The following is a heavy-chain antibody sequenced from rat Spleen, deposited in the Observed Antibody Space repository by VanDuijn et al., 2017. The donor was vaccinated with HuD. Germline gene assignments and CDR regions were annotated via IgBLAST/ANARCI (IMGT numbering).Heavy chain of an antibody. D-gene: IGHD1-11*01. Sequence: EVQLVESGGGLVQPGRSLKLSCAASGFTFSDYNMAWVRQAPKKGLEWVATIIYDGSRTYYRGSVKGRFTTSRDNAKSTLYLQMDSLRSEDTATYYCTRHGGLRNWFAYWGQGTLVTVSS. V-gene: IGHV5S10*01. CDR3: TRHGGLRNWFAY. J-gene: IGHJ3*01. CDR1: GFTFSDYN. CDR2: IIYDGSRT.